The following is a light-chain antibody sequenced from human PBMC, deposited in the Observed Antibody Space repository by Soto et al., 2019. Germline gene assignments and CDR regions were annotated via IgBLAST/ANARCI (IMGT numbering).Light chain of an antibody. J-gene: IGLJ1*01. CDR1: SSDVGGYKY. V-gene: IGLV2-14*03. Sequence: QSALTQPASVSGSPGQSITISCTGSSSDVGGYKYVSGYQQHPGKAPKLIIYDVSNRPSGISARFSGSKSGNTASLTISGLQAEDEADYYCTSYTITSSYVFGTGTKLTVL. CDR2: DVS. CDR3: TSYTITSSYV.